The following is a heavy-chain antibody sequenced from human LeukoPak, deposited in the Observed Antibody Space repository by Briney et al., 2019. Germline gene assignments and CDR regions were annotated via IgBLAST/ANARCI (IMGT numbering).Heavy chain of an antibody. CDR1: GFTFSSNV. CDR2: IPASGGST. CDR3: AKECSGGWYFDY. Sequence: GGALRLSRVASGFTFSSNVMIWVRQAPGRGREWVSNIPASGGSTYYADSVRGGLTLSRDNSQNSLYLERNGLRAEDTAVNYCAKECSGGWYFDYWGQGTLVTVSS. J-gene: IGHJ4*02. D-gene: IGHD2-15*01. V-gene: IGHV3-23*01.